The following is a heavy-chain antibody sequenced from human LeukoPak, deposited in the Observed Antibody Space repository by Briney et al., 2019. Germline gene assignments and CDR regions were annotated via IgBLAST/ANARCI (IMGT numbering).Heavy chain of an antibody. J-gene: IGHJ6*02. CDR2: IYYSGST. CDR1: GGSISSSSYY. CDR3: ARRPLRYFDWLPYYYYGMDV. V-gene: IGHV4-39*01. Sequence: PSETLSLTCTVSGGSISSSSYYWGCIRQPPGKGLEWIGSIYYSGSTYYNPSLKGRVTISVDTSKNQFSLKLSSVTAADTAVYYCARRPLRYFDWLPYYYYGMDVWGQGTTVTVSS. D-gene: IGHD3-9*01.